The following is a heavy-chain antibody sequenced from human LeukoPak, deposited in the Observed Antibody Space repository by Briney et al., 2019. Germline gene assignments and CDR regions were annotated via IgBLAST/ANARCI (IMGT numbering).Heavy chain of an antibody. CDR1: GFTFSSYG. D-gene: IGHD5-24*01. Sequence: GGSLRLSCAASGFTFSSYGMNWVRQAPGKGLEWVSGISGDAGRTYYADSVKGRFTIYRGNSKNTLYLQMNSLGAEDTAVYYCAKSGYNRFDYWGQGTLVTVSS. J-gene: IGHJ4*02. CDR3: AKSGYNRFDY. CDR2: ISGDAGRT. V-gene: IGHV3-23*01.